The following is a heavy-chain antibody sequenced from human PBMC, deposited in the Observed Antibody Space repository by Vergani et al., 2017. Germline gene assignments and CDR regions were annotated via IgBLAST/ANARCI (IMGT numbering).Heavy chain of an antibody. CDR2: IIPIFGTA. CDR3: AXLKSSSSGYYYYYYGMDV. CDR1: GGTFSSYA. Sequence: QVQLVQSGAEVKKPGSSVKVSCKASGGTFSSYAISWVRQAPGQGLEWMGGIIPIFGTANYAQKFQGRVTITADESTSTAYMELSSLRSEDTAVYYCAXLKSSSSGYYYYYYGMDVWGQGTTVTVSS. V-gene: IGHV1-69*01. D-gene: IGHD6-6*01. J-gene: IGHJ6*02.